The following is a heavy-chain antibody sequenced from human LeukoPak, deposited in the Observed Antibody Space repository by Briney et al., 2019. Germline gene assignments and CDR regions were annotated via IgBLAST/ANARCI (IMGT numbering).Heavy chain of an antibody. CDR3: ARHIPVAVSKKNYYYYMDV. CDR1: GGSISSSSYY. CDR2: IYYSGST. V-gene: IGHV4-39*01. J-gene: IGHJ6*03. D-gene: IGHD6-19*01. Sequence: SETLSLTCTVSGGSISSSSYYWGWIRQPPGKGLEWIGSIYYSGSTYYNPSLKSRVTISVDTSKNQFSLKLSSVTAADTAVYYCARHIPVAVSKKNYYYYMDVWGKGTTVTISS.